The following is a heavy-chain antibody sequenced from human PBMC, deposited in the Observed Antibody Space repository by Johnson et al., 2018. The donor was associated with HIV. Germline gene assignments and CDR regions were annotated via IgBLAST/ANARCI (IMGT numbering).Heavy chain of an antibody. CDR1: GFTFSSYA. Sequence: QVQLVEYGGGVVQPGRSLRLSCAASGFTFSSYAMHWVRQAPGKGLEWVAVISYDGSNKYYADSVKGRFTISRDNSKNTLYLQMNSLRAEDTAVYYCARDGGYSSSWYKYAFDIWGQGTMVTVSS. CDR3: ARDGGYSSSWYKYAFDI. V-gene: IGHV3-30*04. D-gene: IGHD6-13*01. J-gene: IGHJ3*02. CDR2: ISYDGSNK.